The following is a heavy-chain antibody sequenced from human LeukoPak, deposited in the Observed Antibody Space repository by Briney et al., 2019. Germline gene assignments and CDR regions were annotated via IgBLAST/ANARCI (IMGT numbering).Heavy chain of an antibody. V-gene: IGHV3-11*04. CDR3: ARDVGATGFDY. J-gene: IGHJ4*02. D-gene: IGHD1-26*01. CDR1: GFTFNDYY. CDR2: IKHIGPTT. Sequence: GGSLRLSCAASGFTFNDYYMTWIRQAPGKGLEWVSTIKHIGPTTYYADSVKGRFTISRDNAKNSLFLQISSLRADDTAIYYCARDVGATGFDYWGQGTLVTVSS.